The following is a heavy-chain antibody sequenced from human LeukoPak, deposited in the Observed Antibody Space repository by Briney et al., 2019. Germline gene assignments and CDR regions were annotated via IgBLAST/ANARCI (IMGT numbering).Heavy chain of an antibody. CDR2: IYYSGST. CDR3: ARDRGLVAMIADYYYYGMDV. Sequence: SETLSLTRTVSGGSISSYYWSWIRQPPGKGLEWIGYIYYSGSTNYNPSLKSRVTISVDTSKNQFSLKLSSVTAADTAVYYCARDRGLVAMIADYYYYGMDVWGQGTTVTVSS. D-gene: IGHD5-12*01. CDR1: GGSISSYY. J-gene: IGHJ6*02. V-gene: IGHV4-59*01.